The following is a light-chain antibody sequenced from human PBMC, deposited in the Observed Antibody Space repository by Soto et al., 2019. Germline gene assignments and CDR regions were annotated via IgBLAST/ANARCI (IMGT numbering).Light chain of an antibody. V-gene: IGLV2-14*03. Sequence: QSVLTQPASVSGSPGQSITISCTGTSSDIGAYDYVSWFQQYSGKAPTLIIYEVRFRPSGVSSRFSGSKSGNTAFLTISGLQTEDEADYYCGSYASATLIFGGGTKLTVL. CDR2: EVR. J-gene: IGLJ2*01. CDR3: GSYASATLI. CDR1: SSDIGAYDY.